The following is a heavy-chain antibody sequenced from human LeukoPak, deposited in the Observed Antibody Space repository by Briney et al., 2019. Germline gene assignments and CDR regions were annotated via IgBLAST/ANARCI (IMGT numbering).Heavy chain of an antibody. D-gene: IGHD1-14*01. CDR3: ARTRNLRDGIDY. CDR1: GFSVSTSGVG. J-gene: IGHJ4*02. CDR2: IYYSDVR. Sequence: SGPTLVRPTQTLTLTCTLSGFSVSTSGVGVGWICQPPGKALEWLALIYYSDVRRYNPSLESRLTITKDTSKNQVVLTMTNMGPVDTGTYYCARTRNLRDGIDYWGQGTLVTVSS. V-gene: IGHV2-5*04.